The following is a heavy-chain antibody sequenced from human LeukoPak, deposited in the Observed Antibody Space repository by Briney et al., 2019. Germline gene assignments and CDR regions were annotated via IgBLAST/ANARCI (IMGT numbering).Heavy chain of an antibody. Sequence: PGGSLRLSCAASGFTVSSNYMSWVRQAPGKGLEWVSVIYSGGSTYYADSVKGRFTISRDNSKNTLYLQMNSLRAEDTAVYYCARSHRYDFWSGYYLYYYYYMDVWGKGTTVTVSS. CDR1: GFTVSSNY. CDR3: ARSHRYDFWSGYYLYYYYYMDV. CDR2: IYSGGST. V-gene: IGHV3-53*01. D-gene: IGHD3-3*01. J-gene: IGHJ6*03.